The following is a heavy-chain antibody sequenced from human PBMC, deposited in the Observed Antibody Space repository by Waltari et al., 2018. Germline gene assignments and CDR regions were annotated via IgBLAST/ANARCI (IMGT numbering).Heavy chain of an antibody. Sequence: QVQLQQWGAGLLKPSVPLCPTTAASGGAFSGCYWSRIRQTPGKGLEWIGEINHSGSTNYNPSLKSRVTISVDTSKNQFSLKLSSVTAADTAVYYCARVLGGGKQLVPFDYWGQGTLVTVSS. CDR2: INHSGST. J-gene: IGHJ4*02. V-gene: IGHV4-34*01. D-gene: IGHD6-13*01. CDR3: ARVLGGGKQLVPFDY. CDR1: GGAFSGCY.